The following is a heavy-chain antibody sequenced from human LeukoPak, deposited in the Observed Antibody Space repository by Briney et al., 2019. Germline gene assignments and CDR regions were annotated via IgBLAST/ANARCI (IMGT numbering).Heavy chain of an antibody. V-gene: IGHV1-69*13. CDR1: GGTFSSYA. D-gene: IGHD3-22*01. CDR2: IIPIFGTA. J-gene: IGHJ4*02. CDR3: TTVRYYYDSSGYYGLKYFDY. Sequence: SVKVSCKASGGTFSSYAISWVRQAPGQGLEWMGGIIPIFGTANYAQKFQGRVTITADESTSTAYMELSSLRSEDTAVYYCTTVRYYYDSSGYYGLKYFDYWGQGTLVTVSS.